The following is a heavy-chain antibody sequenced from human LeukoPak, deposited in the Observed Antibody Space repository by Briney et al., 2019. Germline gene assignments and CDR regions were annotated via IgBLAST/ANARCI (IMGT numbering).Heavy chain of an antibody. CDR2: INHSGST. V-gene: IGHV4-34*01. D-gene: IGHD5-18*01. J-gene: IGHJ4*02. CDR3: ARVGRGYSYGTFDY. Sequence: SETLSLTCAVYGGSFSGYYWSWIRQPPGKGLEWVGEINHSGSTNYNPSLKSRVTISVDRSKNQFSLKLSSVTAADTAVYYCARVGRGYSYGTFDYWGQGTLVTVSS. CDR1: GGSFSGYY.